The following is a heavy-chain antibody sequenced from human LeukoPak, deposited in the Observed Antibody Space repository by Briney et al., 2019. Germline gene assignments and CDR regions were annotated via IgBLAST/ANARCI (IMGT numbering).Heavy chain of an antibody. CDR2: IKTDGSEK. Sequence: PGGSLRLSCEGSGFTFSNYWMGWVRQAPGKGLQWVANIKTDGSEKYYVDSVKGRFTISRDNAKNSLYLQMNSLRAEDTAVYYCAKCDESSDYYYYMDVWGKGTTVTVSS. V-gene: IGHV3-7*03. J-gene: IGHJ6*03. CDR1: GFTFSNYW. D-gene: IGHD6-6*01. CDR3: AKCDESSDYYYYMDV.